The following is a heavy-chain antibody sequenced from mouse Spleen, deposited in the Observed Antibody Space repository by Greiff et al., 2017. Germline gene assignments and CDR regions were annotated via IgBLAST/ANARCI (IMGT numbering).Heavy chain of an antibody. Sequence: EVQLVESGAELVKPGASVKLSCTASGFNIKDDYMHWVKQRPEQGLEWIGWIDPENGDTEYASKFQGKATITADTSSNTAYLQLSSLTSEDTAVYYCTTDYYGDYEDYFDYWGQGTTLTVSS. CDR2: IDPENGDT. V-gene: IGHV14-4*01. CDR1: GFNIKDDY. D-gene: IGHD2-13*01. CDR3: TTDYYGDYEDYFDY. J-gene: IGHJ2*01.